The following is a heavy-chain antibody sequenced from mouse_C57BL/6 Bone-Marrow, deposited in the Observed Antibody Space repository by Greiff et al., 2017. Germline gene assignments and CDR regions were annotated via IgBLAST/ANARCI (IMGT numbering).Heavy chain of an antibody. Sequence: VQLQQPGAELVKPGASVKLSCKASGYTFTSYWMQWVKQRPGQGLEWIGEIDPSDSYTNYNQKFKGKSTLNVDKSSSTAYMQLSSLTSEDSAVYYCARDYDNFDYWGQGTTLTVSS. CDR1: GYTFTSYW. CDR3: ARDYDNFDY. J-gene: IGHJ2*01. V-gene: IGHV1-50*01. CDR2: IDPSDSYT. D-gene: IGHD2-4*01.